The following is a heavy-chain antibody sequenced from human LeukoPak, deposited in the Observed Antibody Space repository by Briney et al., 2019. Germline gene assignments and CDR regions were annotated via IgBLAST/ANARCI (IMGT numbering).Heavy chain of an antibody. CDR2: INHSGST. J-gene: IGHJ3*02. CDR3: AREAVVTGSRAFDI. V-gene: IGHV4-34*01. Sequence: SETLSLTCAVYGGSFSGYYWSWIRQPPGKGLEWIGEINHSGSTYYNPSLKSRVTISVDRSKNQFSLKLSSVTAADTAVYYCAREAVVTGSRAFDIWGQGTMVTVSS. D-gene: IGHD4-23*01. CDR1: GGSFSGYY.